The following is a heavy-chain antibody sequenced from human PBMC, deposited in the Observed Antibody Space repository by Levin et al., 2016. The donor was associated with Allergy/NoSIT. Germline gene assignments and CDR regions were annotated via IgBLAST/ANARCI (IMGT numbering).Heavy chain of an antibody. CDR1: GFSFSSAW. Sequence: GESLKISCAASGFSFSSAWMIWVRQAPGKGLEWVGRIKSKTDDGTTEYAAPVKGRFTISRDDSKNTMFLQMNSLQIEDTAVYYCVTYGYGSGRDWGQGTLVTVSS. J-gene: IGHJ4*02. CDR3: VTYGYGSGRD. V-gene: IGHV3-15*01. CDR2: IKSKTDDGTT. D-gene: IGHD3-10*01.